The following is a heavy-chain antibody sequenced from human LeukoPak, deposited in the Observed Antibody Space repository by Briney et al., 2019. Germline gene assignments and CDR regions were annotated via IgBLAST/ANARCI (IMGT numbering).Heavy chain of an antibody. J-gene: IGHJ4*02. CDR1: GGSISSSSYY. Sequence: SETLSLTCTVSGGSISSSSYYWGWIRQPPGKGLEWIGSIYYSGSTYYNPSLKGRVTISVDTSKNQFSLKLSSVTAADTAVYYCARSGFYDILTGLISPLDYWGQGTLVTVSS. CDR2: IYYSGST. D-gene: IGHD3-9*01. V-gene: IGHV4-39*01. CDR3: ARSGFYDILTGLISPLDY.